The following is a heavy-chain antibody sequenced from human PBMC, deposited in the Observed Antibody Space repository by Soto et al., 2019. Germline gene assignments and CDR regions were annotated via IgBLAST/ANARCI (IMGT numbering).Heavy chain of an antibody. CDR1: GASISSGDYY. J-gene: IGHJ6*02. Sequence: SETLSLTCIVSGASISSGDYYWSWVRQPPGKGLEWIGQINHSGITNYNPSLKSRVTISVDTSKNQFSLEVNSVTAADTAVYYCARMVGNWHGMDVWGQGTTVTVSS. CDR3: ARMVGNWHGMDV. CDR2: INHSGIT. D-gene: IGHD1-20*01. V-gene: IGHV4-61*08.